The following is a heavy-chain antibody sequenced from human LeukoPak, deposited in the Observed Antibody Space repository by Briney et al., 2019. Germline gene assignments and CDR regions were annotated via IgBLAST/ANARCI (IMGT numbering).Heavy chain of an antibody. Sequence: ASVKVSCKASGYAFTRYAMHWVRQAPGQRLEWMGWINAGNGNTKYSQKFQGRVTITRDTSASTAYMELSSLRSEDTAVYYCARVFPGDYTTGFDPWGQGTLLTVSS. J-gene: IGHJ5*02. CDR2: INAGNGNT. CDR1: GYAFTRYA. CDR3: ARVFPGDYTTGFDP. D-gene: IGHD4-17*01. V-gene: IGHV1-3*01.